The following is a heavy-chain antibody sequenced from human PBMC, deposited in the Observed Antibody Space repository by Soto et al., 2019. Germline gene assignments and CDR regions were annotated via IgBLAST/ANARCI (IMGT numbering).Heavy chain of an antibody. J-gene: IGHJ6*02. CDR1: GGIFSSYT. CDR2: IIPILGIA. D-gene: IGHD2-21*02. V-gene: IGHV1-69*02. Sequence: QVQLVQSGAEVKKPGSSVKVSCKASGGIFSSYTISWVRQAPGQGLEWMGRIIPILGIANYAQKFQGRVTITADKSTSTAYMELSSLRSEDTAVYYCAQTYCGGDCFDYYYGMDVWGQGTTVTVSS. CDR3: AQTYCGGDCFDYYYGMDV.